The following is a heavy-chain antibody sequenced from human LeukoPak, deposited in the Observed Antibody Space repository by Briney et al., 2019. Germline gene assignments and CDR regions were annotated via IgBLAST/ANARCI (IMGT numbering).Heavy chain of an antibody. CDR3: ARAYHTWYFDL. V-gene: IGHV4-59*01. Sequence: SETLSLTCTVSGGSISSYYWSWIRQPPGKGLEWIGYIYYSGSSNYNPSLKSRVTISVDTSKNQFSLKLSSVTAADTAVYYCARAYHTWYFDLWGRGTLVTVSS. D-gene: IGHD2-2*01. J-gene: IGHJ2*01. CDR2: IYYSGSS. CDR1: GGSISSYY.